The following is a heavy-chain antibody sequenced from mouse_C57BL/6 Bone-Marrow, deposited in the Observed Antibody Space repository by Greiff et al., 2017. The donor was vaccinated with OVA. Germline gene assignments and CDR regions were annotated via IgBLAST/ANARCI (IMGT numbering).Heavy chain of an antibody. Sequence: QVQLQQSGAELVRPGTSVKVSCKASGYAFTNYLIEWVKQRPGQGLEWIGVINPGSGGTNYNEKFKGKATLTADKSSSTAYMQRSSLTSEDSAVYFCARSEYYGSRGAYWGQGTLVTVSA. J-gene: IGHJ3*01. V-gene: IGHV1-54*01. D-gene: IGHD1-1*01. CDR1: GYAFTNYL. CDR3: ARSEYYGSRGAY. CDR2: INPGSGGT.